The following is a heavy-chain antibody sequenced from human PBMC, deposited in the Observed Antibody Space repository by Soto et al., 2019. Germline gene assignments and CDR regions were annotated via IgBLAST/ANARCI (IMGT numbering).Heavy chain of an antibody. Sequence: GGSLRLSCAASGFTFSSYSMNWVRQAPGKGLEWVSSISSSSYIYYADSVKGRFTISRDNAKNSLYLQMNSLRAEDTAVYYCARDRCSSTSCYMPDYYGMDVWGQGTTVTVSS. J-gene: IGHJ6*02. V-gene: IGHV3-21*01. CDR3: ARDRCSSTSCYMPDYYGMDV. CDR2: ISSSSYI. D-gene: IGHD2-2*02. CDR1: GFTFSSYS.